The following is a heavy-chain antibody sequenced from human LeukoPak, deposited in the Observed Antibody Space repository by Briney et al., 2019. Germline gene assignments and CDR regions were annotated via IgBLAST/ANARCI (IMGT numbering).Heavy chain of an antibody. CDR3: VKGRSGSSYSPSDS. D-gene: IGHD2-15*01. CDR2: ISYEKNEE. J-gene: IGHJ4*02. Sequence: GGSLRLSCAASGFTFSSFAINWVRQAPGKGLEWVAVISYEKNEEFYADSVKGRSTISRDSPKNTLYLQMNSLRPEDTAVYYCVKGRSGSSYSPSDSWGQGTLVTVSS. CDR1: GFTFSSFA. V-gene: IGHV3-30*18.